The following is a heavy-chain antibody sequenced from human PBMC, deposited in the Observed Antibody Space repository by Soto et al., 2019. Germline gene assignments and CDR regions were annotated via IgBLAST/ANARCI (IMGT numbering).Heavy chain of an antibody. J-gene: IGHJ4*01. V-gene: IGHV1-3*01. D-gene: IGHD6-13*01. CDR3: ARVGGDSSSWYYFDY. CDR2: INAGNGNT. CDR1: GYTFTSYA. Sequence: ASVKVSCKASGYTFTSYAMHWVRQAPGQRLEWMGWINAGNGNTKYSQKFQGRVTITRDTSASTAYMELSSLRSEDTAVYYCARVGGDSSSWYYFDYWGHGTLVSSPQ.